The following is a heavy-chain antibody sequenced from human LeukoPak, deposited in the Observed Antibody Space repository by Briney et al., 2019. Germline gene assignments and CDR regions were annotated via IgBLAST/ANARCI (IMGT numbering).Heavy chain of an antibody. CDR2: IYYSGST. Sequence: PSETLSLTCTVSGGSISSYYWSWIRQPPGKGLEWIGYIYYSGSTNYNPSLRSRVTISVDTSKNQFSLKLSSVTAADTAMYYCARSPYDFWSGHYFDYWGQGTLVTVSS. D-gene: IGHD3-3*01. V-gene: IGHV4-59*01. CDR3: ARSPYDFWSGHYFDY. J-gene: IGHJ4*02. CDR1: GGSISSYY.